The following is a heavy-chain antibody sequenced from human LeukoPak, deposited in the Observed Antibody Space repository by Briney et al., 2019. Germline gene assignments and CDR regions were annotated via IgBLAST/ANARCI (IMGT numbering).Heavy chain of an antibody. D-gene: IGHD2-21*01. CDR2: IYYSGST. V-gene: IGHV4-59*01. Sequence: PSETLSLTCTVSGGSISSYYWSWIRQPPGKGLEWIGYIYYSGSTNYNPSLKSRVTISVDTSKNQFSLKLGSVTAADTAVYYCASFSPRLALDYWGQGTLVTVSS. CDR3: ASFSPRLALDY. CDR1: GGSISSYY. J-gene: IGHJ4*02.